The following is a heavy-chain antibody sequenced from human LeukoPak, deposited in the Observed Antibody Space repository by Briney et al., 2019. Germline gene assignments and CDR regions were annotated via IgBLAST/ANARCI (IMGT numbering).Heavy chain of an antibody. CDR1: GFTFSSYA. CDR3: ARGSYSSSWKTFDY. V-gene: IGHV3-23*01. D-gene: IGHD6-13*01. Sequence: GGSLRLSCAAFGFTFSSYAMNWVRQAPGKGLEWVSVISGSGGSTYYADSVKGRFTISRDNSKNTLYVQMNSLRAEDTAVYYCARGSYSSSWKTFDYWGQGTLVTVSS. J-gene: IGHJ4*02. CDR2: ISGSGGST.